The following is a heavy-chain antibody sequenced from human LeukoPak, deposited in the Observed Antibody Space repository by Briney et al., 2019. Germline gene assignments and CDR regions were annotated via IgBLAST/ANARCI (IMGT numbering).Heavy chain of an antibody. CDR3: ARGGIGNTDNNWFDP. J-gene: IGHJ5*02. Sequence: GGSLRLSCAASGFTFDNYLMHWVRQAPGKGLVWVSRVNTDGSSTSYADSVKGRFTISRDNAQNTVYLQMNSLRAEDTAVYYCARGGIGNTDNNWFDPWGQGTLVTVSS. D-gene: IGHD4-23*01. V-gene: IGHV3-74*01. CDR1: GFTFDNYL. CDR2: VNTDGSST.